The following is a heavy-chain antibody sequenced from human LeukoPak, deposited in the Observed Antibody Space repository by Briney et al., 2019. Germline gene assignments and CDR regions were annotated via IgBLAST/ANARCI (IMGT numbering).Heavy chain of an antibody. D-gene: IGHD6-19*01. CDR3: AREVAGTNFDY. CDR2: ISAYNGNT. V-gene: IGHV1-18*04. Sequence: ASVKVSCKASGYTFTGYYMHWVRQAPGQGLEWMGWISAYNGNTNYAQKLQGRVTMTTDTSTSTAYMELRSLRSDDTAVYYCAREVAGTNFDYWGQGTLVTVSS. CDR1: GYTFTGYY. J-gene: IGHJ4*02.